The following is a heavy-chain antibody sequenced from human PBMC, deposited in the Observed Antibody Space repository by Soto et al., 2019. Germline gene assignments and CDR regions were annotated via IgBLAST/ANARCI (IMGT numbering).Heavy chain of an antibody. Sequence: VQLVESGGGVVQPGRSLRLSCAASGFTFSDYAMHWVRQAPGKGLGWVAVVSHDGRNTHYADSVKGRFTIYRDSSKNTVSLEMTSLRAEDTAVYYGAKGGRQWLVTSAFNYWGQGALVTVSS. D-gene: IGHD6-19*01. CDR2: VSHDGRNT. J-gene: IGHJ4*02. CDR3: AKGGRQWLVTSAFNY. CDR1: GFTFSDYA. V-gene: IGHV3-30*18.